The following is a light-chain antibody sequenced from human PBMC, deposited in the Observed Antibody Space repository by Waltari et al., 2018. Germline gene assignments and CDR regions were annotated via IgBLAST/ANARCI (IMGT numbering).Light chain of an antibody. Sequence: EIVLTQSPGTLSLSPGERVTLSCRASRSVGSNYLAWYRQKSGQTPSLLIYGASSRASGIPDRFSGSGSGTDFTLTISRLEPEDFAVYYCQQYGSLPSTFGQGTKLEIK. J-gene: IGKJ2*01. CDR2: GAS. CDR3: QQYGSLPST. CDR1: RSVGSNY. V-gene: IGKV3-20*01.